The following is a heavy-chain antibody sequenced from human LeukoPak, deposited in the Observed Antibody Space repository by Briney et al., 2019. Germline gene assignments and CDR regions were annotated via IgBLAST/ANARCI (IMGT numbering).Heavy chain of an antibody. CDR1: GFTLRSYD. CDR2: IGISDDT. Sequence: GGSLRLSCAASGFTLRSYDTHWVRQVTGKGLEWVSAIGISDDTYYQGSVKGRFTISRENAKNSMYLQMNSLTAGDTAVYYCARGGIQVSGIDEIDYWGQGTLVTVSS. D-gene: IGHD6-19*01. J-gene: IGHJ4*02. CDR3: ARGGIQVSGIDEIDY. V-gene: IGHV3-13*01.